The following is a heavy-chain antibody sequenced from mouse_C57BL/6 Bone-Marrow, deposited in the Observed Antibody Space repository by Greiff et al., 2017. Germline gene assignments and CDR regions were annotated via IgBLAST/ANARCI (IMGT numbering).Heavy chain of an antibody. D-gene: IGHD2-4*01. J-gene: IGHJ4*01. V-gene: IGHV1-39*01. CDR3: SSGYDYDYAMDF. Sequence: VQLKQSGPELVKPGASVKISCKASGYSFTDYNMNWVKQSNGTSLEWIGVITPNYGTTSYNQKFKGKATLTVNQSSSTAYMQLNILPSEDTAVSYCSSGYDYDYAMDFWGRGTSVTVSA. CDR1: GYSFTDYN. CDR2: ITPNYGTT.